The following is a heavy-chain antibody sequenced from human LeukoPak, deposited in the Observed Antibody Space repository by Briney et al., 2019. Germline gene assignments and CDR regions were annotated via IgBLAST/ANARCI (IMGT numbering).Heavy chain of an antibody. CDR3: ASVRKGYCSSTSCYAKGYYYYYMDV. CDR2: IYSTGIT. Sequence: SETLSLTCSVSGGSISSYYWSWIRQPPGKGLEWIGYIYSTGITDYSPPLRSRVTISVDTSNNQFSLTLNSVTAADTAVYYCASVRKGYCSSTSCYAKGYYYYYMDVWGKGTTVTISS. J-gene: IGHJ6*03. CDR1: GGSISSYY. D-gene: IGHD2-2*01. V-gene: IGHV4-59*12.